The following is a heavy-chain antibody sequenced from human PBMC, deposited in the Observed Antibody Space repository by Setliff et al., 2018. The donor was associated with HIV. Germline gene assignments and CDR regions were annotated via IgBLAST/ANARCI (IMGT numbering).Heavy chain of an antibody. CDR2: INPGDSDN. J-gene: IGHJ2*01. CDR3: ARHGYYDTSGAWYFDL. V-gene: IGHV5-51*01. CDR1: GYTLSSYW. Sequence: GESLKISCKASGYTLSSYWIGWVRQRPGKGLEWMGIINPGDSDNRYSPSFQGQVTISADKSISTAYLQWSSLKASDTAMYYCARHGYYDTSGAWYFDLWVPETLLVTVSS. D-gene: IGHD3-22*01.